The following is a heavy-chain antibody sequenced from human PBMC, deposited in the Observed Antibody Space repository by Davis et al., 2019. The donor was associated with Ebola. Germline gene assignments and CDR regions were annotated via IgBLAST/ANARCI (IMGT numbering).Heavy chain of an antibody. V-gene: IGHV4-59*01. D-gene: IGHD6-6*01. CDR1: GGSISSYY. CDR3: ARVVAAHGLDY. J-gene: IGHJ4*02. CDR2: IYYSGST. Sequence: MPGGSLRLSCTVSGGSISSYYWSWIRQPPGKGLEWIGYIYYSGSTNYNPSLKSRVTISVDTSKNQFSLKLSSVTAADTAVYYCARVVAAHGLDYWGQGTLVTVSS.